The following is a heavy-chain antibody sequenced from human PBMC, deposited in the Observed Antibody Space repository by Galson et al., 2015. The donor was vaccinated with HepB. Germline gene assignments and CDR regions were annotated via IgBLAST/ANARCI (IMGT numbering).Heavy chain of an antibody. CDR1: GFSLSTRGVG. Sequence: PALVKPTQTLTLTCTFSGFSLSTRGVGVGWIRQPPGKALEWLALIYWNDDKRYSPSLKSRLTITKDTSKNQVVLTMTNMDPVDTATYYCARSGVMITFGGYDYWGQGTLVTVSS. D-gene: IGHD3-16*01. CDR3: ARSGVMITFGGYDY. J-gene: IGHJ4*02. CDR2: IYWNDDK. V-gene: IGHV2-5*01.